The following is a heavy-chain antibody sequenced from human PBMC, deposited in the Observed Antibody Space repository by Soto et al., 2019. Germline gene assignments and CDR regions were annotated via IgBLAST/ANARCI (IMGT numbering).Heavy chain of an antibody. J-gene: IGHJ4*02. D-gene: IGHD1-26*01. Sequence: ASVKVSCKASGYTFTGHYIHWVRQAPEQGPEWMGEIGPETGATRYAQKFQGRVTMTRDMAITTVYMELNNLSPDDTAVYYCGRGRSGQIVVFYWGQGTPVTVSS. CDR1: GYTFTGHY. V-gene: IGHV1-2*02. CDR2: IGPETGAT. CDR3: GRGRSGQIVVFY.